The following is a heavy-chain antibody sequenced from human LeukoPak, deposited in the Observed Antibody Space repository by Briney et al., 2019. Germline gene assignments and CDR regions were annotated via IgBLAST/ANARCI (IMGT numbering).Heavy chain of an antibody. D-gene: IGHD1-26*01. J-gene: IGHJ4*02. CDR2: ISNTAYNT. CDR3: AKHSGSYFIYYVDS. CDR1: GFTFISYG. V-gene: IGHV3-23*01. Sequence: GGSLRLSCEASGFTFISYGMSWVRQAPGKGLEWVSTISNTAYNTYYADSVKGRFTISRDNSANTVSLQMNSLRAEDTALYYCAKHSGSYFIYYVDSWGQGTQVTVSS.